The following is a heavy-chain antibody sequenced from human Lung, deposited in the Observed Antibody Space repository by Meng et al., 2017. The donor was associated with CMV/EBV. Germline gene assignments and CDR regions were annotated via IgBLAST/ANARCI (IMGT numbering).Heavy chain of an antibody. D-gene: IGHD2-21*01. J-gene: IGHJ4*02. CDR1: RGTFSNYA. CDR3: AADSLGRGGECYYPFAF. V-gene: IGHV1-69*10. CDR2: IVPVVLIP. Sequence: SVKVSXKASRGTFSNYAISWVRQAPGQGLEWMGAIVPVVLIPSYPRKFQGRVTITADKSTTTAYMELRSLRSEDTAVYYCAADSLGRGGECYYPFAFWGQGKXVNGAS.